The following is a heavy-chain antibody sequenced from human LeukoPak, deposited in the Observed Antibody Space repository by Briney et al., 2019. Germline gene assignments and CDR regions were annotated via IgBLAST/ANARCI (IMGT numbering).Heavy chain of an antibody. V-gene: IGHV3-48*01. Sequence: HPGGSLRLSCAASGFTFSTYNMNWVRQAPGKGLEWVSHITSSSTNIYYADSVKGRFTISRDNSKNTLYLQMNSLRAEDTAVYYCARGSSGWYKEYNWFDPWGQGTLVTVSS. D-gene: IGHD6-19*01. CDR3: ARGSSGWYKEYNWFDP. CDR2: ITSSSTNI. J-gene: IGHJ5*02. CDR1: GFTFSTYN.